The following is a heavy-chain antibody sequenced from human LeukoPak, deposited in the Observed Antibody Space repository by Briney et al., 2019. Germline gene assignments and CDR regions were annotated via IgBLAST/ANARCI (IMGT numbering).Heavy chain of an antibody. J-gene: IGHJ4*02. Sequence: GASLKISCEGSGDRFTPYWITWVRQKPGKGLEWMGIIYPGNSDTKYSPSFQGQITISADKSINTAYLQWSSLEASDTAMYYCARRKAVARISYFDSWGQGTVVTVSS. CDR2: IYPGNSDT. V-gene: IGHV5-51*01. D-gene: IGHD6-19*01. CDR3: ARRKAVARISYFDS. CDR1: GDRFTPYW.